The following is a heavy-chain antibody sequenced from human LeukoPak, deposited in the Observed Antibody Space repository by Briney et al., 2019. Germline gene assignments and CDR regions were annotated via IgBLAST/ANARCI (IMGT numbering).Heavy chain of an antibody. CDR1: GYTFTDYY. J-gene: IGHJ4*02. CDR3: AREIAATGAAVDY. CDR2: TNRITGDT. D-gene: IGHD6-13*01. Sequence: ASVRVSCKASGYTFTDYYIHWVRQAPRQGLEWMGRTNRITGDTRSAQKFQGRVTMTRGTSISTAYMQLSSLRSDDTAVYYCAREIAATGAAVDYWGQGILVTVSS. V-gene: IGHV1-2*06.